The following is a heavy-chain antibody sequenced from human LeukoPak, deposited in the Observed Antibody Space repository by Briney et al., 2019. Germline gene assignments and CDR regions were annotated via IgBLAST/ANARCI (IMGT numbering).Heavy chain of an antibody. D-gene: IGHD6-19*01. J-gene: IGHJ4*02. CDR1: GYTFTSYD. V-gene: IGHV1-18*01. CDR2: ISSYNGNT. Sequence: ASVKVSCKASGYTFTSYDIIWVRQAPGQGLEWMGWISSYNGNTNYAQKLQGRVTMTTDTSTSTAYMELRSLRSDDTAVYYCARDMGHGIAVAVYNHWGQGTLVTVSS. CDR3: ARDMGHGIAVAVYNH.